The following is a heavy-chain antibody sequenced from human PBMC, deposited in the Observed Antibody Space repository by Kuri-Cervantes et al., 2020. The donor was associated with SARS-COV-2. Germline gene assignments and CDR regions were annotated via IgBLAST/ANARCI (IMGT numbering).Heavy chain of an antibody. D-gene: IGHD1-26*01. J-gene: IGHJ5*02. Sequence: LRLSCAISGDSVSSNSAAWNWIRQSPSRGLEWLGRTYYRSKWYNDYAVSVKSRITINPDTSKNQFSLQLNSVTPEDTAVYYCARDGPSVGATANNWFDPWGQGTLVTVSS. CDR3: ARDGPSVGATANNWFDP. CDR2: TYYRSKWYN. CDR1: GDSVSSNSAA. V-gene: IGHV6-1*01.